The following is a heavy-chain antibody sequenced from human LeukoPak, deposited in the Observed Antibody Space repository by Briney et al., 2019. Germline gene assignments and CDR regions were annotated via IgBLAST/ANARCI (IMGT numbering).Heavy chain of an antibody. Sequence: GGSLRLSCADSGFTFRNYWMTWVRQAPRKGLEWVAVISYDGSNKYYADSVKGRFTISRDNSKNTLYLQMNSLRAEDTAVYYCARDEGDHDAFDIWGQGTMVTVSS. CDR3: ARDEGDHDAFDI. V-gene: IGHV3-30-3*01. D-gene: IGHD2-21*01. J-gene: IGHJ3*02. CDR1: GFTFRNYW. CDR2: ISYDGSNK.